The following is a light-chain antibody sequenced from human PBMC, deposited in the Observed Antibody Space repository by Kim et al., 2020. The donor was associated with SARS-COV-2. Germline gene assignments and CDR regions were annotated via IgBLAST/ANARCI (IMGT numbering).Light chain of an antibody. Sequence: DIQMTQSPSTLSASVGDRVTITCRASQSISSWLAWYQQRPGKAPKLLIYEASNLESGVPSRFIGSGSETEFTLTINSLQPDDSATYYCQQYKIYPLTFGQGTRLEIK. V-gene: IGKV1-5*03. J-gene: IGKJ5*01. CDR2: EAS. CDR1: QSISSW. CDR3: QQYKIYPLT.